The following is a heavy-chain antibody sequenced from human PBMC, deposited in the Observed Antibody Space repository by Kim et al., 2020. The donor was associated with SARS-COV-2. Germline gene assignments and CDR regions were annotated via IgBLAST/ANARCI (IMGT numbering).Heavy chain of an antibody. D-gene: IGHD3-3*01. J-gene: IGHJ4*02. CDR2: IYYSGST. CDR1: GGSISSGGYY. Sequence: SETLSLTCTVSGGSISSGGYYWSWIRQHPGKGLEWIVYIYYSGSTYYNPSLKSRVTISVDTSKNQFSLKLSSVTAADTAVYYCARAFTIFGVVIGPFDYWGQGTLVTVSS. V-gene: IGHV4-31*03. CDR3: ARAFTIFGVVIGPFDY.